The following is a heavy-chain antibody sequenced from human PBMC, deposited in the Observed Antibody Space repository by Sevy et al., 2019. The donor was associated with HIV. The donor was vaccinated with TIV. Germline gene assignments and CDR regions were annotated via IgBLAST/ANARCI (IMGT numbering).Heavy chain of an antibody. CDR1: GFTFRNYV. CDR2: ISVGGGTT. J-gene: IGHJ3*02. CDR3: AKRVAGALAALDI. V-gene: IGHV3-23*01. Sequence: GGSLRLSCAASGFTFRNYVMNWVRQPPGKGLEWVSVISVGGGTTYCADSVKGRFTISRDDSKSTLYLQMNSLRVEDTAVYVCAKRVAGALAALDIWGQGTMVTVS. D-gene: IGHD3-10*01.